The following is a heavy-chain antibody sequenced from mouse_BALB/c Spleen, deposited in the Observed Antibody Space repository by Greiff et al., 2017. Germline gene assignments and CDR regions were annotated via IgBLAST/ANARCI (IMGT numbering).Heavy chain of an antibody. Sequence: EVMLVESGGGLVKPGGSLKLSCAASGFTFSSYAMSWVRQSPEKRLEWVAEISSGGSYTYYPDTVTGRFTISRDNAKNTLYLEMSSLRSEDTAMYYCERGGGNKVAMDYWGQGTSVTVSS. V-gene: IGHV5-9-4*01. CDR3: ERGGGNKVAMDY. D-gene: IGHD2-1*01. CDR2: ISSGGSYT. J-gene: IGHJ4*01. CDR1: GFTFSSYA.